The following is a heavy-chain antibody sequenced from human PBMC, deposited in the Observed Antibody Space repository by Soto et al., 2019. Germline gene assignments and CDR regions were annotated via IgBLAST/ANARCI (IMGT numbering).Heavy chain of an antibody. CDR2: IYPGDSDT. V-gene: IGHV5-51*01. CDR1: GYSFTRYW. J-gene: IGHJ6*02. CDR3: ARCGGMGSLAYGMVV. D-gene: IGHD2-21*01. Sequence: EVQLVRSGAEVKKPGESLKISCKGSGYSFTRYWFGWVRQMPGKGLEWMGIIYPGDSDTRYSPSFQGQVTMSADKSIRIAYQQWSGLKASDTAMYYCARCGGMGSLAYGMVVWGQGTTVTGS.